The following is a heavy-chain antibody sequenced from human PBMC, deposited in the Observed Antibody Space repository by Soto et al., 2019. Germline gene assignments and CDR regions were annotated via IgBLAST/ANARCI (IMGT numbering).Heavy chain of an antibody. CDR2: IYYSGSA. CDR1: GGSISTGDYY. V-gene: IGHV4-39*01. CDR3: ARLRKVLCDIISCREKFDY. Sequence: QLQLQESGPGLVKSSETLSLTCTVSGGSISTGDYYWAWIRQPPGKGLEWIGSIYYSGSAYYSPSLKGRVTISVDTSENQFSLKLRSLTAADTAVYYCARLRKVLCDIISCREKFDYWGQGALVTVSS. D-gene: IGHD2-2*01. J-gene: IGHJ4*02.